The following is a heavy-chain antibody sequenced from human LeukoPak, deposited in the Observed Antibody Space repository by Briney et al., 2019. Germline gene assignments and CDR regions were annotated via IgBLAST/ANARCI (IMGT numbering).Heavy chain of an antibody. J-gene: IGHJ4*02. D-gene: IGHD6-13*01. V-gene: IGHV3-23*01. CDR1: GFTFSSYG. CDR2: ISATGGST. Sequence: QPGGSLRLSCAASGFTFSSYGMHWVRQAPGEGLEWVSAISATGGSTYYADSVKGRFTISRDNSKNTLYLQMNSLRAEDTAVYYCAVRDFQLGLYWGQGTLVTVSS. CDR3: AVRDFQLGLY.